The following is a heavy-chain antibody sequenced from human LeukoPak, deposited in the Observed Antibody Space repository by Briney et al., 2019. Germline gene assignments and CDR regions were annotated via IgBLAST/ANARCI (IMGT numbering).Heavy chain of an antibody. CDR3: ASGNPMTTFDY. CDR2: INPSGGST. J-gene: IGHJ4*02. Sequence: GGSLRLSCAASGFTFSSYAMHWVRQAPGQGLEWMGIINPSGGSTSYAQKFQGRVTMTRDTSTSTVYMELSSLRSEDTAVYYCASGNPMTTFDYWGQGTLVTVSS. V-gene: IGHV1-46*01. D-gene: IGHD4-11*01. CDR1: GFTFSSYA.